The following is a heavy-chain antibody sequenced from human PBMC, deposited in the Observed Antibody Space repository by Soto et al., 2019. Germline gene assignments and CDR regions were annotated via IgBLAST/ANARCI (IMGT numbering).Heavy chain of an antibody. V-gene: IGHV4-34*01. J-gene: IGHJ4*02. CDR1: GGSFSGYY. Sequence: SETLSLTCAVYGGSFSGYYWSWIRQPPGKGLEWIGEINHSGSTNYNPSLKSRXTXXXXXXXXXXXXXXXXXXXXXTXXXXXXXLIPNTTVTTETKDYWGQGTLVTVSS. CDR3: XXLIPNTTVTTETKDY. D-gene: IGHD4-17*01. CDR2: INHSGST.